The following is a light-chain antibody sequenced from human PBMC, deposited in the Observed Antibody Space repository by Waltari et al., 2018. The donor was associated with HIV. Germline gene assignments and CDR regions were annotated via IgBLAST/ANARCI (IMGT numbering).Light chain of an antibody. Sequence: QSALTQPASVSGSPGQSITISCTGTSSDIGNYNLVSWYQQHPGKAPKLIIYEGIKRPSGVSNRISGSKSANTASLTISGLQAEDEADYFCSSYGGSSNWLFGGWTKLTVL. J-gene: IGLJ2*01. CDR3: SSYGGSSNWL. CDR2: EGI. V-gene: IGLV2-23*01. CDR1: SSDIGNYNL.